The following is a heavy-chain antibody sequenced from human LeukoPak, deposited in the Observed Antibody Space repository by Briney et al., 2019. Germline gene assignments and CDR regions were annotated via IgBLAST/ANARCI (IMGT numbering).Heavy chain of an antibody. V-gene: IGHV5-51*01. J-gene: IGHJ5*01. D-gene: IGHD6-19*01. Sequence: GESLKISCKGSGYNFTNYWVGWVRQMPEKGLEWMGIIYPGDSDARYSPSFQGQVTISADKSISTAYVQWSSLMASDTAMYYCARTAVAGTSVWFDSWGQGTLVTVYS. CDR3: ARTAVAGTSVWFDS. CDR2: IYPGDSDA. CDR1: GYNFTNYW.